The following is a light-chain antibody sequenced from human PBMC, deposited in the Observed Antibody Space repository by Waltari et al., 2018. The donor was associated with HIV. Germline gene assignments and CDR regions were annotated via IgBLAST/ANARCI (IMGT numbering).Light chain of an antibody. CDR1: TSSFGTSA. CDR3: AAWDDSLNGPV. V-gene: IGLV1-44*01. J-gene: IGLJ1*01. CDR2: GNS. Sequence: QSVLTQPPSASGTPGQGVAISCSGSTSSFGTSAVNWYQQLPGTAPKLLIYGNSPRPSGVPDRFSGSKSGTSASLAISWLQPEDEADYYCAAWDDSLNGPVFGTGTKVTVL.